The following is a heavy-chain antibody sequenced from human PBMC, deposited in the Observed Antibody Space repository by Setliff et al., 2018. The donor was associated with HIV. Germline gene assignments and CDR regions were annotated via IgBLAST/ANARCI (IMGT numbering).Heavy chain of an antibody. CDR2: LNWRGDDT. CDR3: TKAGGSGWFAMSL. Sequence: GGSLRLSCAASGFKFDDYGMSWVRQAPGKGLEWVSGLNWRGDDTGYADSVEGRFTISRDNAQNSVYLQMNNLRAEDTAFYYCTKAGGSGWFAMSLWGQGTLVTVSS. D-gene: IGHD6-19*01. J-gene: IGHJ4*02. CDR1: GFKFDDYG. V-gene: IGHV3-20*04.